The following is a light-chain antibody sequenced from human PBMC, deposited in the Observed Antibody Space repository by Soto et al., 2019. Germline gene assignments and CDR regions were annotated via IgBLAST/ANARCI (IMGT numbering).Light chain of an antibody. V-gene: IGLV2-11*01. J-gene: IGLJ3*02. CDR1: NNDVGGYNY. CDR3: CSYGGRYAVWV. CDR2: DVS. Sequence: QSALTQPRSVSGSPGQSVTISCTGTNNDVGGYNYVSWYQQHPDKAPKLIIYDVSERPSGVPDRFSGSKSGNTASLTISGLQAEDEADYYCCSYGGRYAVWVFGGGTQLTVL.